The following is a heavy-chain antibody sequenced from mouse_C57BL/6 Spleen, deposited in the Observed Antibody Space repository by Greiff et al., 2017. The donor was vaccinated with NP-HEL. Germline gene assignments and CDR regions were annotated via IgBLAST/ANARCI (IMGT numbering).Heavy chain of an antibody. CDR3: ARFYYDYGYFDY. Sequence: QVQLQQSGTELVKPGASVKLSCKASGYTFTSYWMHWVKQRPGQGLEWIGNINPSNGGTNYNDKFKSEATLTVDKSSSTAYMQLSSLTSEDSAVYYCARFYYDYGYFDYWGQGTTLTVSS. CDR1: GYTFTSYW. J-gene: IGHJ2*01. V-gene: IGHV1-53*01. CDR2: INPSNGGT. D-gene: IGHD2-4*01.